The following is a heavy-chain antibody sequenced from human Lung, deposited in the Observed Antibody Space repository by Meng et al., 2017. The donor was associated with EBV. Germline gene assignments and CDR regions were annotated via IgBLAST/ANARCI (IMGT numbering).Heavy chain of an antibody. J-gene: IGHJ4*02. CDR2: INYSGIT. CDR3: ARGGTSSAPFDY. D-gene: IGHD2-2*01. Sequence: VPRQESGAGLVRPSQPLSRTCGVCDWSFSSSYWSWIRQPPGKGLEWIGQINYSGITNYNPSLKSRVTISVDTSKNQFSLSLNSVTAADTAVYYCARGGTSSAPFDYWGQGTLVTVSS. CDR1: DWSFSSSY. V-gene: IGHV4-34*09.